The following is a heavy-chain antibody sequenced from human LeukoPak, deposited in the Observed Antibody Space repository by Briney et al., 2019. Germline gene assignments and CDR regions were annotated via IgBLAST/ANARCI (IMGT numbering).Heavy chain of an antibody. CDR3: ARVTVGGSSGPCSDY. D-gene: IGHD1-26*01. CDR2: INPNRGGT. V-gene: IGHV1-2*02. J-gene: IGHJ4*02. Sequence: GAAVQVSCKASGYTLTGYSMHWVRQAPGQGIEWMGWINPNRGGTNYAQKFQGRVTMTRDTSISTAYMELSRLRAADTAVYYCARVTVGGSSGPCSDYWGQGTLVTVSS. CDR1: GYTLTGYS.